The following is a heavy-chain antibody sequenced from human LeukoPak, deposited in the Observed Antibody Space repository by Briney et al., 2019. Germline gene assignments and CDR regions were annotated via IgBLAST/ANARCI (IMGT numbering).Heavy chain of an antibody. D-gene: IGHD6-13*01. V-gene: IGHV1-69*13. CDR1: GGTFSSYA. Sequence: SVKVPCKASGGTFSSYAISWVRQAPGQGLEWMGGIIPIFGTANYAQRFQGRVTITADESTSTAYMELSSLRSEDTAVYYCARDQVAAADYYYYGMDVWGQGTTVTVSS. J-gene: IGHJ6*02. CDR3: ARDQVAAADYYYYGMDV. CDR2: IIPIFGTA.